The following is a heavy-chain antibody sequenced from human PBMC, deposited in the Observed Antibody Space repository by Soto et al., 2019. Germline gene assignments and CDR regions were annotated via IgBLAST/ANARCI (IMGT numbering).Heavy chain of an antibody. CDR1: GYSFTSYW. Sequence: PGESLKISCKGSGYSFTSYWISWVRQMPGKGLEWMGRIDPSDSYTNYSPSFQGHVTISADKSISTAYLQWSSLKASDTAMYYCARRPGAARDPYYYYYGMDVWGQGTTVTVSS. D-gene: IGHD6-6*01. J-gene: IGHJ6*02. CDR2: IDPSDSYT. V-gene: IGHV5-10-1*01. CDR3: ARRPGAARDPYYYYYGMDV.